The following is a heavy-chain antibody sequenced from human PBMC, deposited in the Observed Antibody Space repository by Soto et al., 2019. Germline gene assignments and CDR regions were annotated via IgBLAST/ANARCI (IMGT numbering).Heavy chain of an antibody. Sequence: PGKGLEWVSYISSSGSTIYYADSVRGRFTISRDNAKNSLYLQMNSLRAEDTVVYYCTRDGRQLVVGFDSWGQGTLVTVSS. CDR3: TRDGRQLVVGFDS. V-gene: IGHV3-48*03. CDR2: ISSSGSTI. J-gene: IGHJ4*02. D-gene: IGHD2-15*01.